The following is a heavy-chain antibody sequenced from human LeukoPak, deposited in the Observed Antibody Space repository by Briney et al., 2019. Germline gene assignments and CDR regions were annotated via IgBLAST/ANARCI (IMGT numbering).Heavy chain of an antibody. V-gene: IGHV3-74*03. CDR2: TNTDGSST. J-gene: IGHJ1*01. CDR1: GFTFSSYW. Sequence: GGSLRLSCAASGFTFSSYWMHWVRQAPGEGLVWVSGTNTDGSSTMYADSVKGRFTIARDNAKNTLSLQMNSLRAEDTAVYYCYGANAEHWGQGTLVTVSS. D-gene: IGHD4-23*01. CDR3: YGANAEH.